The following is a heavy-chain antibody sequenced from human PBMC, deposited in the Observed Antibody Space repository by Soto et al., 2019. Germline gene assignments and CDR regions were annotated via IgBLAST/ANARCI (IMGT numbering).Heavy chain of an antibody. Sequence: GGSLRLSCAAFGLTISGKKYVAWVRQAPGKGLEWVSALYDVDGSFYADSVKGRFTTSSDSSKTTVYLQMNDLRPDDTAVYYCATWHEREHAYEVWGQGTTVTV. CDR1: GLTISGKKY. CDR3: ATWHEREHAYEV. CDR2: LYDVDGS. D-gene: IGHD1-1*01. V-gene: IGHV3-53*01. J-gene: IGHJ3*01.